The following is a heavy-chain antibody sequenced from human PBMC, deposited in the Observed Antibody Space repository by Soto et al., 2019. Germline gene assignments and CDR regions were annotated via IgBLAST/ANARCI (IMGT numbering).Heavy chain of an antibody. CDR1: TFIVWSYA. J-gene: IGHJ3*02. CDR3: AKDRPYYYDSSGFI. V-gene: IGHV3-23*01. D-gene: IGHD3-22*01. CDR2: ISGSGGST. Sequence: LSSPAWTFIVWSYAVGWGRQATGKGLEWVSAISGSGGSTYYADSVKGRFTISRDNSKNTLYLQMNSLRAEDTAVYYCAKDRPYYYDSSGFILGQRTTVTVSS.